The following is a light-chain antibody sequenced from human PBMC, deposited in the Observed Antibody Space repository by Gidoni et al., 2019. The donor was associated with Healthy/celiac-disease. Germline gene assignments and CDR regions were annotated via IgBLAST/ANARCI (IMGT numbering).Light chain of an antibody. CDR3: QQRSIWPIT. CDR1: QSVSSY. CDR2: DAS. J-gene: IGKJ5*01. Sequence: EIVLTQSPATLSLSPGERATLSCRASQSVSSYLAWYQQKPGQAPRLLIYDASNRATGIPARFSGSGSGTDFTLTISSLEPEAFAVYYCQQRSIWPITFGQGTRLEIK. V-gene: IGKV3-11*01.